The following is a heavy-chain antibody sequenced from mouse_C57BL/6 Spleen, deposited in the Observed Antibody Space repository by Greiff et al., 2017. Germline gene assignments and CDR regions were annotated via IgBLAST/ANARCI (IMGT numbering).Heavy chain of an antibody. Sequence: VQLQQSGAELVRPGTSVKVSCKASGYAFTNYLIEWVKQRPGQGLEWIGVINPGSGGTNYNEKFKGKATLTADKSSSTAYMQLSSLTSEDSAVYVCARSRDYGSSGYFDVWGTGTTVTVSS. D-gene: IGHD1-1*01. CDR3: ARSRDYGSSGYFDV. V-gene: IGHV1-54*01. CDR2: INPGSGGT. CDR1: GYAFTNYL. J-gene: IGHJ1*03.